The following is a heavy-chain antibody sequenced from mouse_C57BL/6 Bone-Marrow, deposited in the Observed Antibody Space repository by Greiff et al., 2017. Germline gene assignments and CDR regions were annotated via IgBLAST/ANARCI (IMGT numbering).Heavy chain of an antibody. Sequence: VQLQQSGAELVRPGASVKLSCTASGFNIKDDYIHWVKQRPEQGLEWIGWIDPEIGDTEYASKFQGKATITSDTSSNTAYLQLSSLTSEDTAVYCYYSCHCDYFDFWGQGTPLTVAS. J-gene: IGHJ2*01. V-gene: IGHV14-4*01. CDR3: YSCHCDYFDF. D-gene: IGHD1-1*01. CDR1: GFNIKDDY. CDR2: IDPEIGDT.